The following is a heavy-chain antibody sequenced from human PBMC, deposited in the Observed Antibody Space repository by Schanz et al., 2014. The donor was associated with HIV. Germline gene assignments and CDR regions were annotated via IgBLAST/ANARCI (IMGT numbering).Heavy chain of an antibody. D-gene: IGHD3-22*01. V-gene: IGHV3-21*02. Sequence: EVQLVESGGGLVKRGGSLRLSCVVSGFTFDSYTMNWVRQAPGKGLEWVSSISGGSGDKLYADSIKGRFTISRDNANNSVYLQMNSLRGEDTAVYYCAREPTMDSRGYYFDAWGQGTLVTVSS. CDR1: GFTFDSYT. CDR3: AREPTMDSRGYYFDA. CDR2: ISGGSGDK. J-gene: IGHJ4*02.